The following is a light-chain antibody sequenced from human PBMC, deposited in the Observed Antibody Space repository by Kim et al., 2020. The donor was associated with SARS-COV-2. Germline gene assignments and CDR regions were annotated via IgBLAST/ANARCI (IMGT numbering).Light chain of an antibody. V-gene: IGLV4-69*01. J-gene: IGLJ2*01. Sequence: LGAAVKRTCTLSSGHSSYAIEWHQQQPEKGPRYLMKLNSDGSHSKGDGIPDRFSGSSSGAERYLTISSLQSEDEADYYCQTWGTVVFGGGTQLTVL. CDR2: LNSDGSH. CDR1: SGHSSYA. CDR3: QTWGTVV.